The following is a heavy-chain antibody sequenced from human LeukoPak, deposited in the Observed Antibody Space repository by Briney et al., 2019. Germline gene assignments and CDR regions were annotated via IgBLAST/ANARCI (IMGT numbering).Heavy chain of an antibody. V-gene: IGHV4-38-2*02. CDR1: GYSISSDYY. Sequence: SETLSLTCTVSGYSISSDYYWGWIRPPPGKGLEWIGYIYYSGSTNYNPSLKSRVTISVDTSKNQFSLKLSSVSAADTAVYYCVRGPYGSGISNWFDPWGQGTQVIVSS. D-gene: IGHD3-10*01. CDR3: VRGPYGSGISNWFDP. J-gene: IGHJ5*02. CDR2: IYYSGST.